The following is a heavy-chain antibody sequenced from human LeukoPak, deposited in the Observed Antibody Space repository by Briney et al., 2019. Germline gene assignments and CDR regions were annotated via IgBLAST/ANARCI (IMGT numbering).Heavy chain of an antibody. CDR3: AKDGGYDLVGLYYYYYYMDV. Sequence: TGGSLRLSCAASGFTFSSYGMHWVRQAPGKGLEWVAVISYDGSNKYYADSVKGRFTISRDNSKNTLYLQMNSLRAEDTAVYYCAKDGGYDLVGLYYYYYYMDVWGKGTTVTVSS. V-gene: IGHV3-30*18. CDR2: ISYDGSNK. J-gene: IGHJ6*03. CDR1: GFTFSSYG. D-gene: IGHD5-12*01.